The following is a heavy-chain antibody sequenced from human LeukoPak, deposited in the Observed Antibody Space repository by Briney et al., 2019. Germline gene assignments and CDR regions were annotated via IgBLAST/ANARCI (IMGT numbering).Heavy chain of an antibody. CDR1: GFAFSNYA. CDR3: AKDIEYSSSSFDY. D-gene: IGHD6-6*01. Sequence: GGSLRLSCSASGFAFSNYAMHWVRQAPGKGLEYVSAITADGGSTYYADSVKGRFTISRDNSKNTLYLQMNSLRAEDTAVYYCAKDIEYSSSSFDYWGQGTLVTVSS. CDR2: ITADGGST. J-gene: IGHJ4*02. V-gene: IGHV3-64*04.